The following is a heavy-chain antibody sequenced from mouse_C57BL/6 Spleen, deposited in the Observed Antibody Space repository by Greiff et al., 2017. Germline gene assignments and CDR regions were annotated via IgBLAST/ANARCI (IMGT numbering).Heavy chain of an antibody. J-gene: IGHJ2*01. CDR2: IYPGSGST. CDR1: GYTFTSYW. V-gene: IGHV1-55*01. D-gene: IGHD2-1*01. Sequence: QVQLQQPGAELVKPGASVKMSCKASGYTFTSYWITWVKQRPGQGLEWIGDIYPGSGSTNYNEKFKSKATLTVDTSSSTAYMQLSSLTSEDSAVYYCASRGENGNYENFDYWGQGTTLTVSS. CDR3: ASRGENGNYENFDY.